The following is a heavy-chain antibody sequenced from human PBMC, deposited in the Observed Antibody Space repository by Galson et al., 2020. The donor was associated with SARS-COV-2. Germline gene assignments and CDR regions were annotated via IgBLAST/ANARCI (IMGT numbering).Heavy chain of an antibody. CDR2: ISYDGSNK. J-gene: IGHJ6*02. Sequence: GESLKISCAASGFTFSSYAMHWVRQAPGKGLEWVAVISYDGSNKYYADSVKGRFTISRDNSKNTLYLQMNSLRAEDTAVYYCARDLVTTYGYGMDVWGQGTTVTVSS. CDR1: GFTFSSYA. CDR3: ARDLVTTYGYGMDV. D-gene: IGHD4-17*01. V-gene: IGHV3-30-3*01.